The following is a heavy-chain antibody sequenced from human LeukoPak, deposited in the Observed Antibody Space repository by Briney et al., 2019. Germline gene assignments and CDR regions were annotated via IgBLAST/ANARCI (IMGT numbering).Heavy chain of an antibody. CDR2: IRSKAYGGTT. J-gene: IGHJ4*02. Sequence: GRSLRLSCTASGFTFGDCAMSWFRQAPGKGLEWVGFIRSKAYGGTTEYAASVKGRFTISRDDSKSIAYLQMNSLKTEDTAVYYCTRDPLVDTESNWGQGTLVTVSS. D-gene: IGHD5-18*01. CDR3: TRDPLVDTESN. V-gene: IGHV3-49*03. CDR1: GFTFGDCA.